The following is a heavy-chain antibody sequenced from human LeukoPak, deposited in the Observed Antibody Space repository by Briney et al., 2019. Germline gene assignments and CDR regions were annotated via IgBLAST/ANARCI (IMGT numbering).Heavy chain of an antibody. Sequence: PGGPLRLPCAASGFTFSDYYMSWIRQAPGKGLEWVSYISSSGSTIYYADSVKGRFTISRDNAKNSLYLQMNSLRAEDTAVYYCARGTHRYYDSSGYLDYWGQGTLVTVSS. CDR3: ARGTHRYYDSSGYLDY. D-gene: IGHD3-22*01. CDR1: GFTFSDYY. CDR2: ISSSGSTI. J-gene: IGHJ4*02. V-gene: IGHV3-11*01.